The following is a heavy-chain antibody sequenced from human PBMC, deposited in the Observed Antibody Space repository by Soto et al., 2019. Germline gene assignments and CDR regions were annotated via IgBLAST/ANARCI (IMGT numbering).Heavy chain of an antibody. J-gene: IGHJ4*02. D-gene: IGHD4-17*01. Sequence: EVQLVESGGGLVQPGGSLRLSCAASGFSFSSYSMNWVRQAPGKGLEWVSYISSSRSTIYYADSVKGRFTISRDNSKNTLYLEMNSLRAEDTAVFYCANLITVTGGYWGQGTLVTVSS. CDR2: ISSSRSTI. CDR3: ANLITVTGGY. V-gene: IGHV3-48*01. CDR1: GFSFSSYS.